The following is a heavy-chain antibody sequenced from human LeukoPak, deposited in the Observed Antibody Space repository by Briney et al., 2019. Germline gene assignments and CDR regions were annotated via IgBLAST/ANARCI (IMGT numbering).Heavy chain of an antibody. Sequence: EASVKVSCKASGYTFTSYGISWVRQAPGQGLEWMGGIIPIFGTANYAQKFQGRVTITADESTSTAYMELSSLRSEDTAVYYCAREQQLVRYSFDWGQGTLVTVSS. CDR3: AREQQLVRYSFD. CDR2: IIPIFGTA. CDR1: GYTFTSYG. D-gene: IGHD6-13*01. V-gene: IGHV1-69*13. J-gene: IGHJ4*02.